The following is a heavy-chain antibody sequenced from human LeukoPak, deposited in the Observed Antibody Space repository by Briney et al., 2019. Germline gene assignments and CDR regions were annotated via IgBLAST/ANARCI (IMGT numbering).Heavy chain of an antibody. J-gene: IGHJ4*02. V-gene: IGHV3-48*04. Sequence: GGSLRPSCAASGFTFSSYNMNWVRQAPGKGLEWVSYISSSGDAIYYADSVKGRFTISRDNAKNSLSLQMNSLRADDTAVYYCARDRQMIYWGQGTLVTVSS. D-gene: IGHD3-16*01. CDR2: ISSSGDAI. CDR3: ARDRQMIY. CDR1: GFTFSSYN.